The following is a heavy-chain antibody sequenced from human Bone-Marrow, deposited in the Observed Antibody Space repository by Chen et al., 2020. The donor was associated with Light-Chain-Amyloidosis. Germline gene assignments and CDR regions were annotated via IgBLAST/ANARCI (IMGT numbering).Heavy chain of an antibody. V-gene: IGHV3-74*01. CDR1: RFPFSTYW. Sequence: EVLLVESGGEVVQPGGSLRLSCTASRFPFSTYWMHWVRQSPGKGLVSVSRTNSAGTSTTYADSVKGRFTVSRDNTKNTMYLEMNSLRVEDTAVYYCARTTLRYLDYWGQGTLVTVSS. CDR2: TNSAGTST. D-gene: IGHD3-9*01. CDR3: ARTTLRYLDY. J-gene: IGHJ4*02.